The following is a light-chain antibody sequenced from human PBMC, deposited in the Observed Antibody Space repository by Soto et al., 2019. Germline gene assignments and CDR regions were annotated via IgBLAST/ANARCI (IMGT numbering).Light chain of an antibody. CDR3: HQYSSSPRT. CDR1: QSVSSNY. CDR2: VAS. V-gene: IGKV3-20*01. J-gene: IGKJ1*01. Sequence: IVLPPSPGRLALSPGERAALSCMASQSVSSNYLAWYQQKPGQAPRLLIYVASSRATGIPDRFSGSGSGTDFTLTISRLQPDDFAVYYCHQYSSSPRTFGQGTKVDIK.